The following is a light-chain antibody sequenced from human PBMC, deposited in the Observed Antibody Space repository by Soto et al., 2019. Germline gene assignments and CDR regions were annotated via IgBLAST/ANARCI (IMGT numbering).Light chain of an antibody. Sequence: QSVLTQPPSASGTPGQRVTISCSGSNSNIGSNSVSWYQQVPGTAPKLLIYSNNQRPSGVPDRFSGSKSGTSASLAISGLQSEDEADYYCAAWDDSLSVLFGGGTKVTVL. CDR3: AAWDDSLSVL. J-gene: IGLJ2*01. CDR2: SNN. V-gene: IGLV1-44*01. CDR1: NSNIGSNS.